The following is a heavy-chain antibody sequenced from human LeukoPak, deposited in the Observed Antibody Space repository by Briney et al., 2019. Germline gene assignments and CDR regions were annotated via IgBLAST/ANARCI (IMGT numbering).Heavy chain of an antibody. CDR2: ISSSSSYI. Sequence: GGSLRLSCAASGFTFSTYSMNWVRQAPGKGLEWVSSISSSSSYIYYADSVKGRFTIPRDNAKNSLYLQMNSLRAEDTAVYYCAKDRSWGVAAGILQAYYYYGMDVWGQGTTVTVSS. CDR1: GFTFSTYS. J-gene: IGHJ6*02. CDR3: AKDRSWGVAAGILQAYYYYGMDV. V-gene: IGHV3-21*04. D-gene: IGHD6-13*01.